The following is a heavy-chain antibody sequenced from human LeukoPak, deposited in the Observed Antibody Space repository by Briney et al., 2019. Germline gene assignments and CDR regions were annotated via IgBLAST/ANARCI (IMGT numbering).Heavy chain of an antibody. J-gene: IGHJ4*02. Sequence: ASVKVSCKAPGYTFTGYYMHWVRQAPGQGLEWMGWINPNSGGTNYAQKFHDRVTMTRDTSIRTAYMEVSRLRSDDTAVYYCARSPDILTGENFDYWGQGTLVTVSS. V-gene: IGHV1-2*02. CDR2: INPNSGGT. D-gene: IGHD3-9*01. CDR1: GYTFTGYY. CDR3: ARSPDILTGENFDY.